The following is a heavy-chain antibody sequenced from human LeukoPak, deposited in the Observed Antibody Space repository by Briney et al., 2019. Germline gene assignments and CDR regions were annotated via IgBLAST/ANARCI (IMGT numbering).Heavy chain of an antibody. CDR3: ARVSGGSTD. D-gene: IGHD4-11*01. Sequence: GGALRLSCAPSGVTFSDNYMDWVCEAPGKGVEWVGRSRNKAISYNTEYSASVKGRFTISRDDSKNSVYLQMNSLKTEDTAVYYCARVSGGSTDWGQGTLVTVSS. CDR1: GVTFSDNY. J-gene: IGHJ4*02. CDR2: SRNKAISYNT. V-gene: IGHV3-72*01.